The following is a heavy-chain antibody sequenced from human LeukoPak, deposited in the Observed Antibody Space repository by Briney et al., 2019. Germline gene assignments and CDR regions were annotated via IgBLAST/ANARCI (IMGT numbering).Heavy chain of an antibody. CDR3: TRDSFNYNGSGFDY. Sequence: SETLSLTCTASGGSINSYYWNWIRQPPGKGLEWIGYIYYSGSTNYNPSLKSRVTISVDTSKNQFSLKLSSVTAADTAVYYCTRDSFNYNGSGFDYWGQGTLVTVSS. V-gene: IGHV4-59*12. CDR1: GGSINSYY. J-gene: IGHJ4*02. D-gene: IGHD3-10*01. CDR2: IYYSGST.